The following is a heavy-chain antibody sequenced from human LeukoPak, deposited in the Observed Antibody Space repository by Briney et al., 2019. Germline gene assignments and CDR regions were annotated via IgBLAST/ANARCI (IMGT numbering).Heavy chain of an antibody. D-gene: IGHD6-13*01. J-gene: IGHJ6*04. Sequence: GGSLRLSCAASGFTFTNYWMTWVRQAPGKGLEWVAHIKPDGSDKNYVDSVKGRFTISRDNAKNSLYLQMNSLRAEDTAMYYCARRGGGSSNRDVWGEGTTVTVSS. CDR1: GFTFTNYW. CDR3: ARRGGGSSNRDV. CDR2: IKPDGSDK. V-gene: IGHV3-7*03.